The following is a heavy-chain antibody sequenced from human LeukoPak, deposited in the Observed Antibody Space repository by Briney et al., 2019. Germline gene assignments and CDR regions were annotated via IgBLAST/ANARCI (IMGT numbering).Heavy chain of an antibody. D-gene: IGHD3-22*01. CDR2: ISSSSSYT. CDR3: ARALYYYDSSGYYYWFDP. Sequence: GGSLRLSCAASGFTFSDYYMSWIRQAPGKGLEWVSYISSSSSYTNYADSVKGRFTISGDNAKNSLYLQMNSLRAEDTAVYYCARALYYYDSSGYYYWFDPWGQGTLVTVSS. CDR1: GFTFSDYY. V-gene: IGHV3-11*06. J-gene: IGHJ5*02.